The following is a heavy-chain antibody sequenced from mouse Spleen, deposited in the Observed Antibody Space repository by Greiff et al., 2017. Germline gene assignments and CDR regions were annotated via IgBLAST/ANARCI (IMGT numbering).Heavy chain of an antibody. CDR3: ASFYYDYDRSGAMDY. D-gene: IGHD2-4*01. CDR1: GYTFTNYW. J-gene: IGHJ4*01. CDR2: IYPGGGYT. V-gene: IGHV1-63*02. Sequence: QVQLQQSGAELVRPGTSVKISCKASGYTFTNYWLGWVKQRPGHGLEWIGDIYPGGGYTNYNEKFKGKATLTADTSSSTAYMQLSSLTSEDSAVYFCASFYYDYDRSGAMDYWGQGTSVTVSS.